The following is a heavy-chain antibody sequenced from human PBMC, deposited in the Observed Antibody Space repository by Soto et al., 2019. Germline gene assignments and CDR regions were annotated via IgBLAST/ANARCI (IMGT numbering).Heavy chain of an antibody. D-gene: IGHD3-3*01. Sequence: QLQLQESGPGLVKPSETLSLTCTVSGGSISSSSYYWGWIRQPPGKGLEWIGSIYYSGSTYYNPSLKSRVTISVDTSKNQFSLKLSSVTAADTAVYYCAKITQPGGDYDFWSALFDYWGQGTLVTVSS. J-gene: IGHJ4*02. CDR3: AKITQPGGDYDFWSALFDY. CDR1: GGSISSSSYY. V-gene: IGHV4-39*01. CDR2: IYYSGST.